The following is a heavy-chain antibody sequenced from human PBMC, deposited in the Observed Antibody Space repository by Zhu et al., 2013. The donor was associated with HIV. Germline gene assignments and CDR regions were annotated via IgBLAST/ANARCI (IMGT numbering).Heavy chain of an antibody. D-gene: IGHD4-17*01. Sequence: QVQLVQSGAEVKKPGASVKVPCKASGYTFTGYYIHWVRQAPGQGLEWMGWINPNSGGTNYAQKFQGRVTMTTDTSISTAYMELSRLTSDDTAMYYCARATVTTPGASYYYYGLDVWGQGTTVTVSS. J-gene: IGHJ6*02. V-gene: IGHV1-2*02. CDR1: GYTFTGYY. CDR3: ARATVTTPGASYYYYGLDV. CDR2: INPNSGGT.